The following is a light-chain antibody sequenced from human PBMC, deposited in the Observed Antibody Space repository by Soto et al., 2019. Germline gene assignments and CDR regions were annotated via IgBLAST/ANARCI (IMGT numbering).Light chain of an antibody. J-gene: IGLJ1*01. V-gene: IGLV2-14*01. CDR2: EVS. CDR3: SSYTSSTTQV. Sequence: QSVLTQPASVSGSPGQSITISCTGTRSDVGGYNYVSWYQQHPGKAPKLIIFEVSNRPSGVSNRFSGSKSGNTASLTISGLQGDDEADYHCSSYTSSTTQVFGTGTKVTV. CDR1: RSDVGGYNY.